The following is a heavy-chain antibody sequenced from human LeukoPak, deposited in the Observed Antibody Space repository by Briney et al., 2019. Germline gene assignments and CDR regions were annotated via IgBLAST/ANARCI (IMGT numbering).Heavy chain of an antibody. CDR3: ARDSRQQFDY. CDR1: GFTFSSYG. D-gene: IGHD6-13*01. CDR2: IRYDGSNK. Sequence: HPGGSLRLSCTASGFTFSSYGMHWVRQAPGKGLEWVAFIRYDGSNKYYGDSVKGRFTISRDNSKNSLYLQMNSLRAEDTAVYYCARDSRQQFDYWGQGTLVTVSS. V-gene: IGHV3-30*02. J-gene: IGHJ4*02.